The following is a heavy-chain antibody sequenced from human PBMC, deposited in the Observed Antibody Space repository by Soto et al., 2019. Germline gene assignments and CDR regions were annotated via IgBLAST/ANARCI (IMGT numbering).Heavy chain of an antibody. D-gene: IGHD3-3*01. CDR2: ISHDGSNK. CDR3: AKVSKRGYLPYYYNYAMDV. J-gene: IGHJ6*02. V-gene: IGHV3-30*18. Sequence: GGSLRLSCAASGFFFSSYGLHWVRQAPGKGLEWVAIISHDGSNKNYVDSVKGRFSISRDNSKNTLHLQMNSLRAEDTAVYYCAKVSKRGYLPYYYNYAMDVWGQGTTGTVSS. CDR1: GFFFSSYG.